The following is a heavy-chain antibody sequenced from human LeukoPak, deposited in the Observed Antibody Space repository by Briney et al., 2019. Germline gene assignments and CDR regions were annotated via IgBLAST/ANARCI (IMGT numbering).Heavy chain of an antibody. J-gene: IGHJ5*02. D-gene: IGHD3-10*01. Sequence: SETLSLTRTVSGGSISSSSYYWGWIRQPPGKGLEWIGSIYYSGSTYYNPSLKSRVTISVDTSKNQFSLKLSSVTAADTAVYYCARQKALGSGSYYNGKPFDPWGQGTLVTVSS. CDR3: ARQKALGSGSYYNGKPFDP. V-gene: IGHV4-39*01. CDR1: GGSISSSSYY. CDR2: IYYSGST.